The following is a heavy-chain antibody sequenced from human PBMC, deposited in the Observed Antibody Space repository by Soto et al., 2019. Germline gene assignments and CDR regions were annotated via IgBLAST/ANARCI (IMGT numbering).Heavy chain of an antibody. V-gene: IGHV3-30*01. D-gene: IGHD5-18*01. CDR3: ARLVGYNYVSGRGGGFGP. Sequence: SVKGRFTISRDNSKNTLYLQMDRLRADDTALYYCARLVGYNYVSGRGGGFGPWGQGTLVTVSS. J-gene: IGHJ5*02.